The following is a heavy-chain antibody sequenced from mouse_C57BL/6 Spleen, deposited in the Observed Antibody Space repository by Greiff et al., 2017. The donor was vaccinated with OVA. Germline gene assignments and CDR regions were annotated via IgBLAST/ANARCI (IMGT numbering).Heavy chain of an antibody. J-gene: IGHJ4*01. CDR1: GFTFSSYG. CDR3: ASSITKENAMDY. CDR2: ISSGGSYT. Sequence: EVKLQESGGDLVKPGGSLKLSCAASGFTFSSYGMSWVRQTPDKRLEWVATISSGGSYTYYPDSVKGRFTISRANAKNTLYLQMSSLKSEDTAMYYCASSITKENAMDYWGQGTSVTVSS. V-gene: IGHV5-6*01. D-gene: IGHD1-2*01.